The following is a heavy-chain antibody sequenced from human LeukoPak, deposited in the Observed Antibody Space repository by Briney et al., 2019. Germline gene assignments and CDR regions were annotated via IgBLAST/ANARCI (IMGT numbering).Heavy chain of an antibody. CDR3: ARRKYSSSSRWFDP. CDR2: IYYSGST. Sequence: PSETLSLTCTVSGGSISSYYWGWIRQPPGKGLEWIGSIYYSGSTYYNPSLKSRVTISVDTSKNQFSLKLSSVTAADTAVYYCARRKYSSSSRWFDPWGQGTLVTVSS. CDR1: GGSISSYY. D-gene: IGHD6-6*01. J-gene: IGHJ5*02. V-gene: IGHV4-39*01.